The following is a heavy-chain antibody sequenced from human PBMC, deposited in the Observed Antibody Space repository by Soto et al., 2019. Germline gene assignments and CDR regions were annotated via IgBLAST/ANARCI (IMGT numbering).Heavy chain of an antibody. CDR1: GYSFTSYW. J-gene: IGHJ3*02. Sequence: PGESLKISCKGSGYSFTSYWIGWVRQMPGKGLEWMGIIYPGDSDTRYSPSFQGQVTISADKSISTAYLQWSSLKASDTAMYYCARLGITGTSGDLHAFDIWGQGTMVTVSS. D-gene: IGHD1-20*01. CDR3: ARLGITGTSGDLHAFDI. V-gene: IGHV5-51*01. CDR2: IYPGDSDT.